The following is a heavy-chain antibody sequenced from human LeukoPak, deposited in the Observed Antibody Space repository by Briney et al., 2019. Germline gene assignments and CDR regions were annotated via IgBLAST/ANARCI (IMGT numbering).Heavy chain of an antibody. V-gene: IGHV4-38-2*02. CDR3: ARVIDVAAAGYFDS. D-gene: IGHD6-13*01. CDR2: IFRIGST. CDR1: GFSITTGYY. J-gene: IGHJ4*02. Sequence: SETLSLTCTVSGFSITTGYYWAWIRPPPGKGLGWIGTIFRIGSTYYNPSLKSRVTISVDTSKNQFSLKLSPVTAADTALYYCARVIDVAAAGYFDSWGQGTQVTVSS.